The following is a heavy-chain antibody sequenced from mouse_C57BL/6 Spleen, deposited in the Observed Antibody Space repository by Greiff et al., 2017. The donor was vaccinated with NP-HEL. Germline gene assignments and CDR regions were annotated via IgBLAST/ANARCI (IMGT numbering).Heavy chain of an antibody. Sequence: EVMLVESGGGLVQPGGSLKLSCAASGFTFSDYYMYWVRQTPEKRLEWVAYISNGGGSTYYPDTVKGRFTISRDNAKNTLYLQMSRLKSEDTAMYYCARLWDADWYFDVWGTGTTVTVSS. CDR3: ARLWDADWYFDV. J-gene: IGHJ1*03. CDR2: ISNGGGST. D-gene: IGHD4-1*01. V-gene: IGHV5-12*01. CDR1: GFTFSDYY.